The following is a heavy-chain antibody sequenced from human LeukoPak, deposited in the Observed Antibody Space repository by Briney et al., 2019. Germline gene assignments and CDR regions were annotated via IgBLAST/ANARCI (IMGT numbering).Heavy chain of an antibody. V-gene: IGHV1-18*01. Sequence: ASVKVSCKASGYTFSSYHINWVRQAPGQGLEWMGWISPYTGNTNYTQQFQGRVTMTTDTSTSTAYMGLRSLRSDDTAVYYCAREPILIAARLDPWGQGTLVTVSS. CDR2: ISPYTGNT. J-gene: IGHJ5*02. D-gene: IGHD6-6*01. CDR3: AREPILIAARLDP. CDR1: GYTFSSYH.